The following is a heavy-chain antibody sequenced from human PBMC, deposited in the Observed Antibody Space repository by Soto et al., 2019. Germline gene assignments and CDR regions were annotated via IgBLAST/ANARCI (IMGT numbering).Heavy chain of an antibody. CDR3: ARYDCSGRSCYSAFDY. CDR1: GGSISSYY. V-gene: IGHV4-59*01. Sequence: PSETLSLTCTVSGGSISSYYWSWVRQPPGKGLEWIGYIYYSGSTNYNPSLKSRVTISVDTSKNQFSLKLSSVTAADTAVYYCARYDCSGRSCYSAFDYWRQGTLVTVSS. J-gene: IGHJ4*02. D-gene: IGHD2-15*01. CDR2: IYYSGST.